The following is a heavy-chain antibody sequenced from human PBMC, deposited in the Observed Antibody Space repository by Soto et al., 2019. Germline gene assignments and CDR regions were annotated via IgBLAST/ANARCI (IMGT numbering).Heavy chain of an antibody. CDR3: ARNTLRVVVVTAIDY. J-gene: IGHJ4*02. CDR2: ISYDGSNK. V-gene: IGHV3-30*04. D-gene: IGHD2-21*02. Sequence: GGSLRLSCAASGFTFSSYAMHWVRQAPGKGLEWVAVISYDGSNKYYADSVKGRFTISRDNYKNTLYLQMNSLRAEDTAVYYCARNTLRVVVVTAIDYWGQGTLVTVSS. CDR1: GFTFSSYA.